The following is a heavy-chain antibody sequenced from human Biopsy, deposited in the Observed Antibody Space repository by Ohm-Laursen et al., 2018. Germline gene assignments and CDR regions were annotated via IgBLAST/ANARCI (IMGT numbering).Heavy chain of an antibody. V-gene: IGHV2-5*02. Sequence: TQTLPLTCAFSKFSLSTTGVGVTWIRQPPGKALECLAVVFWDDDKRYSPSLKNRVTITKDTSENQVVLTVTNMNPVDTSTYYCARVVEGYFQHWGQGTLVTVSS. CDR1: KFSLSTTGVG. CDR2: VFWDDDK. J-gene: IGHJ1*01. D-gene: IGHD6-6*01. CDR3: ARVVEGYFQH.